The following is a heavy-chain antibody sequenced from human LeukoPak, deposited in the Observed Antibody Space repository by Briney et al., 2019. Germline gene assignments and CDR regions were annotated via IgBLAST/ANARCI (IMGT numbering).Heavy chain of an antibody. Sequence: GGSLRLSCAASGFTFDDYAMHWVRQAPGKGLEWVSGISWSSGSIGYADSVKGRFTISRDNAKNSLYLQMNSLRGEDMALYYCAKGLVGSSIADFFDYWGQGILVTVSS. CDR2: ISWSSGSI. CDR1: GFTFDDYA. V-gene: IGHV3-9*03. J-gene: IGHJ4*02. D-gene: IGHD6-6*01. CDR3: AKGLVGSSIADFFDY.